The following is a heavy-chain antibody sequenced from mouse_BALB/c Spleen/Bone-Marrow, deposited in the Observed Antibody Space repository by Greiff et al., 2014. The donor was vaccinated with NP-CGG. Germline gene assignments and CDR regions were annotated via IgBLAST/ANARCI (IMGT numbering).Heavy chain of an antibody. CDR1: GFTFSSYG. CDR3: ARHQRYYAMDY. Sequence: DVKLVESGGDLVKPGGSLKLSCAASGFTFSSYGMSWGRQTPDKRLEWVATISSGGSNTYYPDSVKGRFTISRDNAKNTLYLQRSSLKSEDTAMYYCARHQRYYAMDYWGQGTSVTVSS. V-gene: IGHV5-6*02. CDR2: ISSGGSNT. J-gene: IGHJ4*01.